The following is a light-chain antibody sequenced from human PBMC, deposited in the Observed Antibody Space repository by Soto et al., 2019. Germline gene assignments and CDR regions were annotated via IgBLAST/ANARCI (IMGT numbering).Light chain of an antibody. J-gene: IGKJ1*01. CDR1: QSISSY. V-gene: IGKV1-39*01. Sequence: DIQMTQSPSSLSASVGDRVTITCRASQSISSYLNWYQQKPGKAPKLLIYAASNLRSGVPSRFSGSGSGTDFTLTISSLQPDDFATYYCQRSYSTPWTFGQGTKVDLK. CDR3: QRSYSTPWT. CDR2: AAS.